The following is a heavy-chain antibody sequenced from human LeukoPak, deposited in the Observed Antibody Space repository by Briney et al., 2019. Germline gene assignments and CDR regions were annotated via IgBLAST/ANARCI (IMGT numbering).Heavy chain of an antibody. V-gene: IGHV3-23*01. CDR2: ISVIGGYT. D-gene: IGHD3-9*01. J-gene: IGHJ4*02. CDR3: VKDLTVTFRNGVRGDFDY. CDR1: GFTFSRYA. Sequence: PGGSLRLSCATSGFTFSRYAMSWVRQAPGKGLEWVSTISVIGGYTYYADSVKGRFTISRDTSRNTLSLQMNTLRAEDTAVYYCVKDLTVTFRNGVRGDFDYWGQGTLVTVSS.